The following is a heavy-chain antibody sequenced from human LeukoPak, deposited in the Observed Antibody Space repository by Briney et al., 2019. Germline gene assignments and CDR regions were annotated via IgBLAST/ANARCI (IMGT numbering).Heavy chain of an antibody. D-gene: IGHD6-13*01. Sequence: GGSLRLSCAASGFTFSSYGMSWVRQAPGKGLEWVANIKQDGNEKYYLDSVKGRFTISRDNAKNSLYLQMNSLRAEDTAVYFCTREAAAGIDYWGQGTLVTVSS. CDR2: IKQDGNEK. CDR1: GFTFSSYG. J-gene: IGHJ4*02. V-gene: IGHV3-7*01. CDR3: TREAAAGIDY.